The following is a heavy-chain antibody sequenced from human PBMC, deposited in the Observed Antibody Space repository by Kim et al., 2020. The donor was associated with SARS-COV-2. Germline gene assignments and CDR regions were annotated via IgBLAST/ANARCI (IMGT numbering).Heavy chain of an antibody. Sequence: GGSLRLSCTASGFTFGDYAMSWVRQAPGKGLEWVGFIRSKAYGGTTEYAASVKGRCTISRDDSKSIAYLQMNSLKTEDTAVYYCTREPRKSIAVAGTLFPRYYYYYYMDVWGKGTTVTVSS. D-gene: IGHD6-19*01. V-gene: IGHV3-49*04. CDR2: IRSKAYGGTT. CDR1: GFTFGDYA. CDR3: TREPRKSIAVAGTLFPRYYYYYYMDV. J-gene: IGHJ6*03.